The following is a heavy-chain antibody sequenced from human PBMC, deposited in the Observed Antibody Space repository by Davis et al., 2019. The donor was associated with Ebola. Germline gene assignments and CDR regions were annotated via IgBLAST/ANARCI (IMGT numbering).Heavy chain of an antibody. D-gene: IGHD2-15*01. J-gene: IGHJ4*02. V-gene: IGHV3-23*01. CDR3: EGGPYCSGDSCYDY. CDR2: ITGGGIA. CDR1: GFTFSSFA. Sequence: GESLKISCAASGFTFSSFALTWVRQAPGKGLEWVSTITGGGIAYYTESVEGRFTISRDNAKNTLYLQMNSLRAEDTAVYYCEGGPYCSGDSCYDYWGQGTLVTVSS.